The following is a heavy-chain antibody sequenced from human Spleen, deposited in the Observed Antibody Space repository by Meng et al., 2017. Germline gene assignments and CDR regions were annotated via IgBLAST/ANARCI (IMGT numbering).Heavy chain of an antibody. Sequence: ASVKVSCKPSGYNFPDYYIHWVRRAPGQGLEWMRRINPHSGGTNYAQKFQGRVTMTRDTSISTAYMELSRLTSDDTAVYYCARGTFDYDSSGYYELDYWGQGTLVTVSS. J-gene: IGHJ4*02. V-gene: IGHV1-2*06. CDR3: ARGTFDYDSSGYYELDY. CDR1: GYNFPDYY. CDR2: INPHSGGT. D-gene: IGHD3-22*01.